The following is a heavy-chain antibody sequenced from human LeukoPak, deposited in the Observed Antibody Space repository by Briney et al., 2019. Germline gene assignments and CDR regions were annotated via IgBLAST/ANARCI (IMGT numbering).Heavy chain of an antibody. D-gene: IGHD3-10*01. CDR2: IYHSGST. V-gene: IGHV4-38-2*01. CDR1: GYSISSSYY. CDR3: ARPGRGSGSAFDY. J-gene: IGHJ4*02. Sequence: KPSASLSLTCAVSGYSISSSYYWGWIRQPPGTGLEWIGSIYHSGSTYYNPSLKSRVAVSLDTSKNQFSLKLSSVTAADTAVYYCARPGRGSGSAFDYWGQGTLVTASS.